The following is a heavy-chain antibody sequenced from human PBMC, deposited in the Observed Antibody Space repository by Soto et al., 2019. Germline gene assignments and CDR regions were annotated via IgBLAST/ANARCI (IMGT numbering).Heavy chain of an antibody. V-gene: IGHV3-30-3*01. Sequence: PGGSLRLSCAASGFTFSSYAMHWVRQAPGKGLEWVAVISYDGSNKYYADSVKGRFTISRDNSKNTLYLQMNSLRAEDTAVYYCARDTREITMVRRVHAAYYYYGMDVWGQGTTVTVSS. CDR2: ISYDGSNK. D-gene: IGHD3-10*01. CDR3: ARDTREITMVRRVHAAYYYYGMDV. J-gene: IGHJ6*02. CDR1: GFTFSSYA.